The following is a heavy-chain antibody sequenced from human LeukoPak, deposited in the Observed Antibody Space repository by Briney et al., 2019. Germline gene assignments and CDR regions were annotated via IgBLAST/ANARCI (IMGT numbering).Heavy chain of an antibody. CDR1: GFTFSSYG. V-gene: IGHV3-30*18. CDR3: AKAHSSGWSTYAFDI. CDR2: ISYDGSNK. J-gene: IGHJ3*02. Sequence: GGSLRLSCAASGFTFSSYGMHWVRQAPGKGLEWVAVISYDGSNKYYADSVKGRFTISRDNSKNTLCLQMNSLRAEDTAVYYCAKAHSSGWSTYAFDIWGQGTMVTVSS. D-gene: IGHD6-19*01.